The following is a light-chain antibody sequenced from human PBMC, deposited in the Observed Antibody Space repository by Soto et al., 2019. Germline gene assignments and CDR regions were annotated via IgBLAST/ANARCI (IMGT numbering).Light chain of an antibody. Sequence: EAVLTQSPGTLSLSPGQSATLSCRASQRVSTSFIAWYQQKPGQAPRLLIYGASNRATGIPDRLIGSGSGTDFTLTITRLEPGDSAVYYCQQYGGSPPGVPFGGGTKVDIK. V-gene: IGKV3-20*01. CDR1: QRVSTSF. J-gene: IGKJ4*01. CDR3: QQYGGSPPGVP. CDR2: GAS.